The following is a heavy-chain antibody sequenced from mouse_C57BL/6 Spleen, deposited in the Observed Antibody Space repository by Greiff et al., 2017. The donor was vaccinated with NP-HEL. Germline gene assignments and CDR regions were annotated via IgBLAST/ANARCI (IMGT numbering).Heavy chain of an antibody. J-gene: IGHJ3*01. V-gene: IGHV5-17*01. CDR1: GFTFSDYG. D-gene: IGHD2-4*01. CDR2: ISSGSSTI. Sequence: EVNLVESGGGLVKPGGSLKLSCAASGFTFSDYGMHWVRQAPEKGLEWVAYISSGSSTIYYADTVKGRFTISRDNAKNTLFLQMTSLRSEDTAMYYCARDYYDYDGFAYWGQGTLVTVSA. CDR3: ARDYYDYDGFAY.